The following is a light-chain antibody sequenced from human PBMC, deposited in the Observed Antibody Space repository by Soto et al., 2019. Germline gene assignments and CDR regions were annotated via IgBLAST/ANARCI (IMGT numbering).Light chain of an antibody. Sequence: QSVLTHPPSVSADPGQKVTISCSGSSSNIGNNYVSWYQQLPGTAPKLLIYENNKRPSGIPDRFSGSKSGTSATLGITGLQTGDEADYYCGTWDSSLSAVVFGGGTQLTVL. J-gene: IGLJ2*01. CDR1: SSNIGNNY. CDR3: GTWDSSLSAVV. CDR2: ENN. V-gene: IGLV1-51*02.